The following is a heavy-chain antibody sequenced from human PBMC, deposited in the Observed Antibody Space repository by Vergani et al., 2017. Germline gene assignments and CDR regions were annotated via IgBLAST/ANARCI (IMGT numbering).Heavy chain of an antibody. CDR1: GFTFSSYW. V-gene: IGHV3-74*01. Sequence: EVQLVESGGGLVQPGGSLRLSCAASGFTFSSYWMHWVRQAPGKGLGWVSRINRDGSSTSYADSVKGRFTISRDNAKNTLYLQMNCLRAEDTAVYYCARALYDSSGGFDYWGQGTLVTVSS. J-gene: IGHJ4*02. D-gene: IGHD3-22*01. CDR3: ARALYDSSGGFDY. CDR2: INRDGSST.